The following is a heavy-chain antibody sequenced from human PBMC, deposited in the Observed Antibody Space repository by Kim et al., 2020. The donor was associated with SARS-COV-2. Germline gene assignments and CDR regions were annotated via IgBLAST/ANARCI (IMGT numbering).Heavy chain of an antibody. CDR1: GGSFSGYY. D-gene: IGHD4-17*01. CDR2: INHSGST. Sequence: SETLSLTCAVYGGSFSGYYWSWIRQPPGKGLEWIGEINHSGSTNYNPYLKSRVTISVDTSKNQFSLKLSSVTAADTAVYYCARSPTVTTRYYYGMDVWGQGTTVTVSS. V-gene: IGHV4-34*01. CDR3: ARSPTVTTRYYYGMDV. J-gene: IGHJ6*02.